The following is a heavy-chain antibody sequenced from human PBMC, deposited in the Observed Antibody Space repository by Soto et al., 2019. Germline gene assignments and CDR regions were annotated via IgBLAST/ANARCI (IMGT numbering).Heavy chain of an antibody. V-gene: IGHV3-23*01. CDR3: AFKGTFNSHY. J-gene: IGHJ4*01. D-gene: IGHD1-20*01. CDR2: ISTSGDRP. CDR1: GFTFSGYA. Sequence: AGGSLRLSCAGSGFTFSGYAMTWVRQAPGEGLEWVSVISTSGDRPDYADSVKGRFTISRDNSKNMLYLQMNSLRVEDTAIYYCAFKGTFNSHYWGHGTQVTVYS.